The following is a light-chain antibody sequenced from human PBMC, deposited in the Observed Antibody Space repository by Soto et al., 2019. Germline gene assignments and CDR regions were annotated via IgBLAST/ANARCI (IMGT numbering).Light chain of an antibody. Sequence: QSVLTQSSSASASLGSSVNLTCTLSSGHSSYIIAWHQQQPGKAPRYLMKLEGSGSYNKGSGVPDRFSGSSSGADRYLIISNLQFEDEADYYCETWDSNIHWVFGGGTQLTVL. CDR2: LEGSGSY. CDR3: ETWDSNIHWV. CDR1: SGHSSYI. J-gene: IGLJ3*02. V-gene: IGLV4-60*02.